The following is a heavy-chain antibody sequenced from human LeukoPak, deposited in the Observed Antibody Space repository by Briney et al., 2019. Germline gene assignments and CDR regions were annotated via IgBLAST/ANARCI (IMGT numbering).Heavy chain of an antibody. V-gene: IGHV3-30*18. CDR1: RFTFSSYG. CDR2: ISYDGSNK. CDR3: AKARNPFDYYYYMDV. Sequence: GGSLRLSCAASRFTFSSYGMHWVRQAPGKGLEWVAVISYDGSNKYYADSVKGRFTISRDNSKNTLYAQTNSLRAEDTAVYYCAKARNPFDYYYYMDVWGKGTTVTVSS. J-gene: IGHJ6*03. D-gene: IGHD3-3*01.